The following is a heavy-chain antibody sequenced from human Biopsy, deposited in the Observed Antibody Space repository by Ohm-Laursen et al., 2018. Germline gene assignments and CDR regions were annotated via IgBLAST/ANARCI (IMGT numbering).Heavy chain of an antibody. D-gene: IGHD3-3*01. Sequence: SLRLSCTASGFTFTNHWMSWVRQAPGKGLEWVANIKEDGSEKYYVDSVKGRFTISRDNAKNSLFLQMNSLRAEDTAVYYCARPGGSGVVIYPIDHWGQGTLVTVSS. CDR1: GFTFTNHW. J-gene: IGHJ4*02. CDR2: IKEDGSEK. CDR3: ARPGGSGVVIYPIDH. V-gene: IGHV3-7*01.